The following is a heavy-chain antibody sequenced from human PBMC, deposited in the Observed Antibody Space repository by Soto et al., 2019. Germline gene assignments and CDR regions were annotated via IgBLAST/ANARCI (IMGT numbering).Heavy chain of an antibody. J-gene: IGHJ1*01. Sequence: SVKVSCKASGGTFSSFGISWVRQAPGQGLEWMGGIIPVFGRPNYAQRFRGRLTITADESTNPCYMQLTDLGSEDPAVYYCARDGRGYPFWGQG. CDR3: ARDGRGYPF. D-gene: IGHD5-12*01. CDR1: GGTFSSFG. CDR2: IIPVFGRP. V-gene: IGHV1-69*13.